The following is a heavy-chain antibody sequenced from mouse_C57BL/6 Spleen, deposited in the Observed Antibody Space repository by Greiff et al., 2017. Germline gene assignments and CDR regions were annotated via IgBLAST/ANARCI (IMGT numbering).Heavy chain of an antibody. Sequence: VQLQQSGAELVRPGASVKLSCTASGFNIKDYYMHWVKQRPEQGLEWIGRIDPEDGDTEYAPKFQGKATMTADTSSNTAYLQLSSLTSEDTAVYYCTNLDSSGYDAMDYWGQGTSGTVSS. CDR3: TNLDSSGYDAMDY. J-gene: IGHJ4*01. CDR2: IDPEDGDT. V-gene: IGHV14-1*01. D-gene: IGHD3-2*02. CDR1: GFNIKDYY.